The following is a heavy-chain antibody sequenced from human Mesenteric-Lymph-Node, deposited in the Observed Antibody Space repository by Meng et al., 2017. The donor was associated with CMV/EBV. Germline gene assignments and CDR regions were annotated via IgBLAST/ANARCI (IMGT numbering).Heavy chain of an antibody. CDR2: IKEDGSER. CDR1: GFTFERHW. J-gene: IGHJ6*02. V-gene: IGHV3-7*01. Sequence: GESLKISCAASGFTFERHWMSWVRQTPGKGLEWVANIKEDGSERYYVDSVKDRFTFSRDNAENPLYLQMNSLRAKDTGVYYCARDDVVIDVVYYFYGVDGWGQGTTVTVSS. CDR3: ARDDVVIDVVYYFYGVDG. D-gene: IGHD2/OR15-2a*01.